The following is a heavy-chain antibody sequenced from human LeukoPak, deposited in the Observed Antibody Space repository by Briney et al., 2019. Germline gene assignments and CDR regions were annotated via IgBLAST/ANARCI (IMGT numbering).Heavy chain of an antibody. CDR3: ARVGDHFHWYLDL. CDR1: GFTVSTNY. D-gene: IGHD3-10*01. J-gene: IGHJ2*01. Sequence: PGGSLRLSCAASGFTVSTNYMNWVRQAPGKGLEWVSILYSGSDTYYADSVKGRFTISRDSSKNILSLQMNNLRAEHTAVYYCARVGDHFHWYLDLWGRGTLVTVSS. V-gene: IGHV3-53*01. CDR2: LYSGSDT.